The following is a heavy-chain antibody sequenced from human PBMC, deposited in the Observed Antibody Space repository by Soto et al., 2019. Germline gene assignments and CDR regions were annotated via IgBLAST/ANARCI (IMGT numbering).Heavy chain of an antibody. J-gene: IGHJ3*02. CDR2: ISSNGGST. V-gene: IGHV3-64*01. Sequence: GSLRLSCAASGFTFSSYAMSWVRQAPGKGLEYVSAISSNGGSTYYANSVKGRFTISRDNSKNTLYLQMGSLRAEDMVLYYCGRDRGAAKTGSFDALHTWGNGTPITAS. CDR1: GFTFSSYA. CDR3: GRDRGAAKTGSFDALHT. D-gene: IGHD2-15*01.